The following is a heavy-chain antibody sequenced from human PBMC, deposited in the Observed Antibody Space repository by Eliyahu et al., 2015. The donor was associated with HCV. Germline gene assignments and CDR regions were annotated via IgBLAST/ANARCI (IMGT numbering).Heavy chain of an antibody. J-gene: IGHJ4*02. CDR1: GFLXXAXS. Sequence: QVQLVXSGGGLVKPGGSLRLSGAAXGFLXXAXSMNWIRQAPGKGXEWVSSISGTSNFRTYADSVKGRFTISRDNAEKSLHLQMNSLRVEDTAVYYCARLRGESGGYIGPDFWGQGTLVTVSS. D-gene: IGHD1-26*01. V-gene: IGHV3-11*06. CDR3: ARLRGESGGYIGPDF. CDR2: ISGTSNFR.